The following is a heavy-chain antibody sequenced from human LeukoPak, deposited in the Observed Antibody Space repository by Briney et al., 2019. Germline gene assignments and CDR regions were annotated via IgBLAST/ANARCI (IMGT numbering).Heavy chain of an antibody. CDR1: GGSISSSNW. CDR2: IYHSGST. J-gene: IGHJ5*02. CDR3: ARGREYYCSSTSCQGFDP. V-gene: IGHV4-4*02. D-gene: IGHD2-2*01. Sequence: SETLSLTCAVSGGSISSSNWWSWVRQPPGKGLEWIGEIYHSGSTNYNPSLKSRVTISVDKSKNQFSLKLSSVTAADTAVYYCARGREYYCSSTSCQGFDPWGQGTLVTVSS.